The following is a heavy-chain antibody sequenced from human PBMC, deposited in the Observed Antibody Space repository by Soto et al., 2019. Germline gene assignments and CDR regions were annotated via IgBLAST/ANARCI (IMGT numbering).Heavy chain of an antibody. Sequence: SVKVSCKASGGTFSSYAISWVRQAPGQGLEWMGGIIPIFGTANYAQKFQGRVTITADESTSTAYMELSSLRSEDTAVYYCARTWDGYSSGCYYYGMDVWGQGTTVTVSS. J-gene: IGHJ6*02. CDR2: IIPIFGTA. V-gene: IGHV1-69*13. CDR3: ARTWDGYSSGCYYYGMDV. D-gene: IGHD6-19*01. CDR1: GGTFSSYA.